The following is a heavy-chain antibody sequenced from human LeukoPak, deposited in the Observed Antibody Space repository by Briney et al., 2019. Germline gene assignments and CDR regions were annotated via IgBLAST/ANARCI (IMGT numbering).Heavy chain of an antibody. J-gene: IGHJ6*02. D-gene: IGHD6-25*01. CDR3: ARDLAQRYYYGMDV. Sequence: GGSLRLSCAASGFTFSSYAMHWVRQAPGKGLEWVAVISYDGSNKYYADSVKGRFTISRDNSKNTLYLQMNSLRAEDTAVYYCARDLAQRYYYGMDVWGQGTTVTVSS. CDR2: ISYDGSNK. V-gene: IGHV3-30-3*01. CDR1: GFTFSSYA.